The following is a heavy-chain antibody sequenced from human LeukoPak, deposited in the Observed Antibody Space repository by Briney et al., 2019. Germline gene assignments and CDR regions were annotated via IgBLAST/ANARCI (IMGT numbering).Heavy chain of an antibody. J-gene: IGHJ4*02. Sequence: ASVRVSCKISGYTLTEVSMHWVRQAPGKGLEWMGRFDPEDGETLSAQRFQGRLTMTEDTSADTAYMELSSLTSDDTALYYCATGTVSSSWLGIFDFWGQGTLVTVSS. CDR2: FDPEDGET. D-gene: IGHD6-13*01. V-gene: IGHV1-24*01. CDR3: ATGTVSSSWLGIFDF. CDR1: GYTLTEVS.